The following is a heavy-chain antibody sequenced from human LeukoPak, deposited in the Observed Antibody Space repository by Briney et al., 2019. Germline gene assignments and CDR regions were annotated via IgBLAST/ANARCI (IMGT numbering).Heavy chain of an antibody. J-gene: IGHJ5*02. CDR1: GYSFTSYW. D-gene: IGHD3-22*01. CDR2: IYPGDSDT. CDR3: ARTYYDSSGYYVYWFDP. Sequence: GESLKISCQGSGYSFTSYWIGWVRQMPGKGLEWMGIIYPGDSDTRYSPSFQGQVTISADKSISTAYLQWSSLKASDTAMYYCARTYYDSSGYYVYWFDPWGQGTLVTVSS. V-gene: IGHV5-51*01.